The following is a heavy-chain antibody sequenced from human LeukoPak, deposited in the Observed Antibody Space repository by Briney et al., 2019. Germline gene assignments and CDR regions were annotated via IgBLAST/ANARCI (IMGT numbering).Heavy chain of an antibody. CDR3: ARKTGWQLDF. D-gene: IGHD6-19*01. V-gene: IGHV3-30*01. CDR2: ISYDENKT. J-gene: IGHJ4*02. Sequence: GGSLRLSCAASGFTFGSSIMHWVRQAPGKGLEWVALISYDENKTYYADSVKGRFTISRDNFKNTLYLEMNSWRAEDRPVYNCARKTGWQLDFWHRGTRVGV. CDR1: GFTFGSSI.